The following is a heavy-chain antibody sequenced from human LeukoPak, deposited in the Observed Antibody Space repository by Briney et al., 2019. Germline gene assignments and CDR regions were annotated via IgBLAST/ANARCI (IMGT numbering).Heavy chain of an antibody. CDR1: GFTFSSYA. J-gene: IGHJ4*02. Sequence: PGRSLRLSCAASGFTFSSYAMHWVRQAPGKGLEWVAVISYDGSNKYYADSVKGRFTISRDNAKNSLYLQMNSLRAEDTAVYYCASRFGIQKIDYWGQGTLVTVSS. CDR2: ISYDGSNK. CDR3: ASRFGIQKIDY. D-gene: IGHD3-10*01. V-gene: IGHV3-30-3*01.